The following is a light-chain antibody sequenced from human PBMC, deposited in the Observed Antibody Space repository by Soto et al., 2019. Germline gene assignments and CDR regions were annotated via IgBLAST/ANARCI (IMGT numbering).Light chain of an antibody. Sequence: EIVLTQSPGTLSLSPGERATLSCRASQSVSSSYLAWYQQKPGQAPRLLIYGASSRSTVIPERFSGSGSGTDFPLTISRLAPEDFAVYYCQQNGSSRTFGQGTKVEIK. CDR2: GAS. CDR3: QQNGSSRT. J-gene: IGKJ1*01. CDR1: QSVSSSY. V-gene: IGKV3-20*01.